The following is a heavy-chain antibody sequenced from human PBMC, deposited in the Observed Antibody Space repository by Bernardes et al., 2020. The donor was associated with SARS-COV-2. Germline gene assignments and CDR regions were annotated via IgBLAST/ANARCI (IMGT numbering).Heavy chain of an antibody. J-gene: IGHJ5*02. CDR3: ARVGPAATPWWFDP. D-gene: IGHD2-2*01. CDR2: IYYGGST. Sequence: SETLSLTCSVSGGSISSSSYYWGWIRQPPGLGLEWIGSIYYGGSTYYNPALKSRVTISENTYKSQFSQKPSSVTAADTAVYYCARVGPAATPWWFDPCGQGTLVTVSS. CDR1: GGSISSSSYY. V-gene: IGHV4-39*01.